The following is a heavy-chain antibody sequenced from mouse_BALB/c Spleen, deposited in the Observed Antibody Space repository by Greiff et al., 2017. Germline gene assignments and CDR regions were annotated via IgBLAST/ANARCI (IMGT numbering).Heavy chain of an antibody. CDR1: GFTFSSYA. J-gene: IGHJ4*01. Sequence: EVKLMESGGGLVQPGGSRKLSCAASGFTFSSYAMSWVRQTPEKRLEWVASISSGGSTYYPDSVKGRFTISRDNARNILYLQMSSLRSEDTAMYYCARRIYDGFSYAMDYWGQGTSVTVSS. CDR3: ARRIYDGFSYAMDY. CDR2: ISSGGST. D-gene: IGHD2-3*01. V-gene: IGHV5-6-5*01.